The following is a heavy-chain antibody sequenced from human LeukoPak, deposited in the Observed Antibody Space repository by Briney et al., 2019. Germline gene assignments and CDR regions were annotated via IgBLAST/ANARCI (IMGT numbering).Heavy chain of an antibody. J-gene: IGHJ4*02. CDR2: IYYSGST. Sequence: SQTLSLTCTVSGGSISSGGYYWSWIRQHPGKGLEWNGYIYYSGSTYYNPSLKSRVTISVDTSKNQFALKLSSVTAADTAVYYFARDTAAATVDYWGQGTLVTVSS. V-gene: IGHV4-31*03. D-gene: IGHD6-13*01. CDR1: GGSISSGGYY. CDR3: ARDTAAATVDY.